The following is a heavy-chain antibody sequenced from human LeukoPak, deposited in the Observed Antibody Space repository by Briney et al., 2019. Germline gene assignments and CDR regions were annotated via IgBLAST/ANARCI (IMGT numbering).Heavy chain of an antibody. CDR2: IYHSGST. D-gene: IGHD5-12*01. V-gene: IGHV4-4*02. Sequence: PSETLSLTRAVSGVSISSSNWWSWVRQPPGKGLEWIGEIYHSGSTNYNPSLKSRVTISVDKSKNQFSLKLSSVTAADTAVYYCARARRGYSGYVDYWGQGTLVTVSS. J-gene: IGHJ4*02. CDR1: GVSISSSNW. CDR3: ARARRGYSGYVDY.